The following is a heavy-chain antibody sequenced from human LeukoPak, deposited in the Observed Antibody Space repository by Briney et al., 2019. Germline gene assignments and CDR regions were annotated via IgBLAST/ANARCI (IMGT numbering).Heavy chain of an antibody. Sequence: PGGSLRLSCTASGFTFGDYAMSWVRQAPGKGLEWVGFIRSKAYGGTTEYAASVKGRFTIPRDDSKSIAYLQMNSLKTEDTAVYYCTRVPFRYDYYYYGMDVWGQRTTVTVSS. V-gene: IGHV3-49*04. CDR3: TRVPFRYDYYYYGMDV. CDR1: GFTFGDYA. CDR2: IRSKAYGGTT. J-gene: IGHJ6*02. D-gene: IGHD3-16*01.